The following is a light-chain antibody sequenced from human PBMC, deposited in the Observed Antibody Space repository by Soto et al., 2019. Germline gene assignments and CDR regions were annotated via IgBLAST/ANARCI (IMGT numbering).Light chain of an antibody. CDR3: QQHESYPWT. CDR2: DAS. J-gene: IGKJ1*01. Sequence: EIVLTQSPATLSLSPGERATLSCRASQNINIYLAWYQQKPGQAPRLLIYDASNRATGIPARFSGSGSGTDFTLTISSLEPEDFAIYYCQQHESYPWTFGQGTKVEIK. V-gene: IGKV3-11*01. CDR1: QNINIY.